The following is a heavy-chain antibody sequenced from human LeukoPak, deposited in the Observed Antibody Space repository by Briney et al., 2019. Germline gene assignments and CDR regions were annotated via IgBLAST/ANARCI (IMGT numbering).Heavy chain of an antibody. CDR2: ISSSSSYI. CDR1: GFTFSSYS. D-gene: IGHD5-12*01. V-gene: IGHV3-21*01. Sequence: GGSLRLSCAASGFTFSSYSMNWVRQAPGEGLEWVSSISSSSSYIYYADSVKGRFTISRDNAKNSLYLQMNSLRAEDTAVYYCARDHEHSGYASWGQGTLVTVSS. CDR3: ARDHEHSGYAS. J-gene: IGHJ4*02.